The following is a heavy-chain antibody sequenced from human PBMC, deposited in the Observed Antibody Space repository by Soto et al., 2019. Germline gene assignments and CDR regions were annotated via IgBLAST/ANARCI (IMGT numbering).Heavy chain of an antibody. D-gene: IGHD2-15*01. CDR3: ARDDEDPRFDP. CDR1: GFTVSSNY. J-gene: IGHJ5*02. Sequence: GGSLRLSCAASGFTVSSNYMSWVRQAPGKGLEWVSVIYSGGSTYYADSVKGRFTISRDNSKNTLYLQMNSLRAEDTAVYYCARDDEDPRFDPWGQGTLVTVSS. CDR2: IYSGGST. V-gene: IGHV3-66*01.